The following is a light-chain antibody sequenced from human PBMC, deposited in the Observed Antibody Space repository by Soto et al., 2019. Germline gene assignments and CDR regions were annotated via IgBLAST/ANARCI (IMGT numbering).Light chain of an antibody. CDR1: QSVNSN. V-gene: IGKV3-15*01. Sequence: EIVLTQSPATLSVSPGERATLSCRASQSVNSNLAWYQQKPGQAPRLLIYGASTRATGIPARFSGSGSGTEFTLTISSLQSDDFAVDYCQQYNNWPPWTFGQGTKVEIK. CDR2: GAS. CDR3: QQYNNWPPWT. J-gene: IGKJ1*01.